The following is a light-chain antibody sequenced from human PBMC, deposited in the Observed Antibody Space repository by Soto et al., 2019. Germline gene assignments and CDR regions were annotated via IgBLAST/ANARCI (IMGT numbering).Light chain of an antibody. CDR3: LQDYNYPWT. CDR1: QGISSY. Sequence: ASLMAQDPSSLAGPAGDIVAITWPASQGISSYLAWYQQKPGKAPKLLIYAASSLQSGVASRFSGSGSGTDFTLTISSLQPEDFATYYCLQDYNYPWTFGQGTKVDIK. J-gene: IGKJ1*01. V-gene: IGKV1-6*01. CDR2: AAS.